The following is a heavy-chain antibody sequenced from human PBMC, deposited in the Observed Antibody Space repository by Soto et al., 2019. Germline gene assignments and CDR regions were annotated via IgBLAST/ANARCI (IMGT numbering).Heavy chain of an antibody. J-gene: IGHJ3*02. D-gene: IGHD1-7*01. V-gene: IGHV3-30-3*01. CDR3: ARDLGITGTSDDAFDI. CDR2: ISYDGSNK. Sequence: GGSLRLSCAASGFTFSSYAMHWVRQAPGKGPEWVAVISYDGSNKYYADSVKGRFTISRDNSKNTLYLQMNSLRAEDTAVYYCARDLGITGTSDDAFDIWGQGTMVTVSS. CDR1: GFTFSSYA.